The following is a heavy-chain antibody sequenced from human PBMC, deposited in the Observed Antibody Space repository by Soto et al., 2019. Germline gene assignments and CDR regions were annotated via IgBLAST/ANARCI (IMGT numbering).Heavy chain of an antibody. Sequence: SETLSLTCIVSGESISISSYYLGWIRQPPGKGLEWIGSIYYSGRTYYNPSFKSRVTISIDTSKNQFSLKLSSVTATDTAVYYCARQRTTVVNKAYFDHWGQGALVTVSS. CDR3: ARQRTTVVNKAYFDH. J-gene: IGHJ4*02. CDR2: IYYSGRT. V-gene: IGHV4-39*01. CDR1: GESISISSYY. D-gene: IGHD2-21*01.